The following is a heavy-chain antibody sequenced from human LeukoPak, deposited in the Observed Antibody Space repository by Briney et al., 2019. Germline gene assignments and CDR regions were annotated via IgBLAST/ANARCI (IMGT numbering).Heavy chain of an antibody. CDR1: GFTFSSYS. CDR2: ISSSSSYI. J-gene: IGHJ4*02. V-gene: IGHV3-21*01. CDR3: ARVGHIAAADH. Sequence: MSGGSLRLSCAASGFTFSSYSMNWVRQAPGKGLEWVSSISSSSSYIYYADSVKGRFTISRDNAKNSLYLQMNSLRAEDTAVYYCARVGHIAAADHWGQGTLVTVSS. D-gene: IGHD6-13*01.